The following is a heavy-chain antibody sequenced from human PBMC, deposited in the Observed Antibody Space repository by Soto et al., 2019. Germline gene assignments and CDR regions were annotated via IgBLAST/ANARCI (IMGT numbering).Heavy chain of an antibody. CDR1: GCYFSRYD. CDR2: ISGNGRST. CDR3: AKGGYYDY. V-gene: IGHV3-23*01. J-gene: IGHJ4*02. D-gene: IGHD2-15*01. Sequence: GGFLTLPCGASGCYFSRYDMSCVRQAPGKGLEWVSRISGNGRSTYYADSVKGRFTISRDNSKNTLDLQMDSLRAEDTAVYYCAKGGYYDYWGQGILVTVSA.